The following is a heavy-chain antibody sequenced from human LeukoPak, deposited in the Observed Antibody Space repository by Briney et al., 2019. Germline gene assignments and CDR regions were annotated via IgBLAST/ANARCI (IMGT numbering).Heavy chain of an antibody. J-gene: IGHJ6*03. CDR1: GFTVSSNY. CDR2: IYSGGST. CDR3: VGADGYYYYMDV. D-gene: IGHD5-24*01. V-gene: IGHV3-66*01. Sequence: GGSLRLSCAASGFTVSSNYMSWVRQAPGKGLEWVSVIYSGGSTYYADSVKGRFTISRDNSKNTPYLQMNSLRAEDTAVYYCVGADGYYYYMDVWGKGTTVTISS.